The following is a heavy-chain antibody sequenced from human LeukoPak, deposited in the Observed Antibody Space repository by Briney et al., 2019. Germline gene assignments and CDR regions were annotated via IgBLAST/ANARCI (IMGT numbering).Heavy chain of an antibody. D-gene: IGHD6-13*01. CDR2: IIPIFGTA. V-gene: IGHV1-69*13. J-gene: IGHJ3*02. CDR1: GGTFSSYA. CDR3: AREGIRGNAFDI. Sequence: SVKVSCKASGGTFSSYAISWVRQAPGQGLEWMGGIIPIFGTANYAQKFQGRVTITADESTSTAYMELSSVTAADTAVYYCAREGIRGNAFDIWGQGTMVTVSS.